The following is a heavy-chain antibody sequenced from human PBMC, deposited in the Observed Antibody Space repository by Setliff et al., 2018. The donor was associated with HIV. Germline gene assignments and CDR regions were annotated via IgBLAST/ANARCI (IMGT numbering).Heavy chain of an antibody. Sequence: GGSLRLSCAASGFTFSSYAMSWVRQAPGKGLEWVSATSGTGSNTFYADSVKGRFTISRDRSKNTLLLQMDSLRAEDTAVYYCARASSATDGSLVALGYWGQGTQVTVSS. J-gene: IGHJ4*02. D-gene: IGHD6-6*01. V-gene: IGHV3-23*01. CDR2: TSGTGSNT. CDR3: ARASSATDGSLVALGY. CDR1: GFTFSSYA.